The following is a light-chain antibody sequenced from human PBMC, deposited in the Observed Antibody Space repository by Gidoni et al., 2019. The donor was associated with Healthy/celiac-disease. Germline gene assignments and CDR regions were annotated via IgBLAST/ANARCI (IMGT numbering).Light chain of an antibody. V-gene: IGKV1-9*01. Sequence: IQLTQSPSSLSASVGDRVTITCRASQGISSYLAWYQQKPGKAPKLLIYAASTLQSGVPSRFSGSGSGTEFTLTISSLQPEDFATYYCQQLNSYPPFTFXPXTKVDIK. CDR1: QGISSY. J-gene: IGKJ3*01. CDR2: AAS. CDR3: QQLNSYPPFT.